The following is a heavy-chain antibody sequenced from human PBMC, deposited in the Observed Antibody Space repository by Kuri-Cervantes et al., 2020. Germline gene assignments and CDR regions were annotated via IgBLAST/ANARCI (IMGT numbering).Heavy chain of an antibody. J-gene: IGHJ6*02. CDR2: ISSSGSTI. CDR3: ARGSGRYYSNYYYYGMDV. CDR1: GCTFTDYY. Sequence: GESLKISCAASGCTFTDYYMSWIRQAPGKGLQWVSYISSSGSTIYYADSVKGRFTISRDNAKNSLYLQMNSLRAEDKAVYYRARGSGRYYSNYYYYGMDVWGQGTTVTVSS. V-gene: IGHV3-11*01. D-gene: IGHD3-10*01.